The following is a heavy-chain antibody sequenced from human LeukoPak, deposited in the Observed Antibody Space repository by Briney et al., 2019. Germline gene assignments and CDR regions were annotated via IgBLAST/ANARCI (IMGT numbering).Heavy chain of an antibody. J-gene: IGHJ4*02. V-gene: IGHV3-7*03. Sequence: PGGSLRLSCEASGFTFSSYSMNWVRQAPGKGLEWVANIKEDGSEKYYVDSVKGRFTISRDDAKNSLYLQMNSLRAEDTAVYYCARRYFDYWGQGTLVTVSS. CDR3: ARRYFDY. CDR1: GFTFSSYS. CDR2: IKEDGSEK.